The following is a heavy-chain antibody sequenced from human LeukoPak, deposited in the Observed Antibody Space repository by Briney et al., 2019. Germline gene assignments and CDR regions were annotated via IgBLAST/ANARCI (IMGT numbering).Heavy chain of an antibody. Sequence: PSETLSLTCTVSGGSISSSSYYWGWIHQPPGKGLEWIGSIYHSGSTYYNPSLKSRVTISVDTSKNQFSLKLSSVTAADTAVYYCARDNSRGRLLNWFDPWGQGTLVTVSS. V-gene: IGHV4-39*07. CDR1: GGSISSSSYY. CDR3: ARDNSRGRLLNWFDP. D-gene: IGHD3-16*01. CDR2: IYHSGST. J-gene: IGHJ5*02.